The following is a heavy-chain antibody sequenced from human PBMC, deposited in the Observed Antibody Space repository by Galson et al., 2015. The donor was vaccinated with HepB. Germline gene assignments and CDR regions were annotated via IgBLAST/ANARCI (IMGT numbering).Heavy chain of an antibody. CDR1: GFSLSTSGVG. CDR3: AHRLWSGYLRV. J-gene: IGHJ4*02. CDR2: IYWDDDK. Sequence: PALVKPTQTLTLTCTFSGFSLSTSGVGVGWIRQPPGKALEWLALIYWDDDKRYSPSLKSRLTITKDTSKNQVVLTMANMDPVDTATYYCAHRLWSGYLRVWGQGTLVTVSS. V-gene: IGHV2-5*02. D-gene: IGHD3-3*01.